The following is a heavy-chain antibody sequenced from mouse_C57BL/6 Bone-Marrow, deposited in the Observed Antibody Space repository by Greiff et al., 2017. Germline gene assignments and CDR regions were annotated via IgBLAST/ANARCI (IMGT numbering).Heavy chain of an antibody. V-gene: IGHV1-55*01. CDR3: ASVIYYDYDERGYYAMDD. Sequence: QVQLKQPGAELVKPGASVKMSCKASGYTFTSYWITWVKPRPGQGLEWIGDIYPGSGSTNYNEKFKSKATLTVDTSSSTAYMQLSSLTSEDSAVYYCASVIYYDYDERGYYAMDDWGQGTSVTVSS. D-gene: IGHD2-4*01. CDR1: GYTFTSYW. CDR2: IYPGSGST. J-gene: IGHJ4*01.